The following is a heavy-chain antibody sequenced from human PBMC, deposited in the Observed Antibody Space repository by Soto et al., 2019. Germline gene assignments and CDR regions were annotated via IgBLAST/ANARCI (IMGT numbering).Heavy chain of an antibody. J-gene: IGHJ6*02. Sequence: SETLSLTCTVSGGSMSPYYWSWIRQPPGKGLEWIGNIYYRGNTNYNPSLESRITISVDPSKNSLYLQMNSLRAEDTALYYCARSRRASGYYYYGMDVWGQGTTVTVSS. V-gene: IGHV4-59*12. CDR1: GGSMSPYY. D-gene: IGHD3-10*01. CDR3: ARSRRASGYYYYGMDV. CDR2: IYYRGNT.